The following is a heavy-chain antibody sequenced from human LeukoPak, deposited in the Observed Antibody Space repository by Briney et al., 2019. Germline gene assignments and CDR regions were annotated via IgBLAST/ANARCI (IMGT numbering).Heavy chain of an antibody. Sequence: PSETLSLTCTVSGGSISSYYWSWIRQPPGKGLEWIGEINNSGSTNYNPSLKSRVTISRDTSKNQFSLKLSSVTAADTAVYYCARSVLRYFDWLLLPIWFDPWGQGTLVTVSS. V-gene: IGHV4-34*01. D-gene: IGHD3-9*01. CDR3: ARSVLRYFDWLLLPIWFDP. CDR2: INNSGST. J-gene: IGHJ5*02. CDR1: GGSISSYY.